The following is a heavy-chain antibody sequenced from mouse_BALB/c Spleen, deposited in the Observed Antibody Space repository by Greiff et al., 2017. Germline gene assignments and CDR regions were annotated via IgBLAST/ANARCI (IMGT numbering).Heavy chain of an antibody. CDR1: GFTFSSYT. CDR2: ISSGGSYT. Sequence: EVQGVESGGGLVKPGGSLKLSCAASGFTFSSYTMSWVRQTPEKRLEWVATISSGGSYTYYPDSVKGRFTISRDNAKNTLYLQMSSLKSEDTAMYYCTRDEGYGNYFDYWGQGTTLTVSS. D-gene: IGHD2-10*02. V-gene: IGHV5-6-4*01. CDR3: TRDEGYGNYFDY. J-gene: IGHJ2*01.